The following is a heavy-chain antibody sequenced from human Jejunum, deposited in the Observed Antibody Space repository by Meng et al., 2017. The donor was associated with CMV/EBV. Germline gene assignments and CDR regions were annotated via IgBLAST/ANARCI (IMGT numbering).Heavy chain of an antibody. D-gene: IGHD4-17*01. V-gene: IGHV4-34*01. Sequence: QVQLQLWGSGRFKPSDTLSLTGTVYGESFSGYYWTWIRQPQGKGLEWIGEINHSGSTNYTPSLKSRVTILVDTSKRQFSLRLSFVTAADTAVYYCARVGGAQHGDFDFWGQGTLVTVSS. CDR2: INHSGST. CDR1: GESFSGYY. J-gene: IGHJ4*02. CDR3: ARVGGAQHGDFDF.